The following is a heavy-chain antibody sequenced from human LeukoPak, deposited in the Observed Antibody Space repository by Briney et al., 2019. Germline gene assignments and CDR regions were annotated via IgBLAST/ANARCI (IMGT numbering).Heavy chain of an antibody. Sequence: SETLSLTCTVSGGSISSYYWSWIRQPAGKGLEWIGRIYTSGCTNYNPSLKSRVTISVDTSKNQFSLKLSSVTAADTAVYYCARVGGDYGGSYFDYWGQGTLVTVSS. CDR1: GGSISSYY. V-gene: IGHV4-4*07. D-gene: IGHD4-17*01. CDR2: IYTSGCT. CDR3: ARVGGDYGGSYFDY. J-gene: IGHJ4*02.